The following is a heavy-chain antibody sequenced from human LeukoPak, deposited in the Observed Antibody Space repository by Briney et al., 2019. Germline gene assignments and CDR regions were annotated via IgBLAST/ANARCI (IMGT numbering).Heavy chain of an antibody. CDR3: ARDGIAVAGTGWSDP. V-gene: IGHV3-33*01. D-gene: IGHD6-19*01. Sequence: PGGSLRLSCAASGFTFCSYGMHWVRQAPGKGLEWVAVIWYDGSNKYYADSVKGRFTISRDNSKNTLYLQMNSLRAEDTAVYYCARDGIAVAGTGWSDPWGQGTLVTVSS. CDR1: GFTFCSYG. CDR2: IWYDGSNK. J-gene: IGHJ5*02.